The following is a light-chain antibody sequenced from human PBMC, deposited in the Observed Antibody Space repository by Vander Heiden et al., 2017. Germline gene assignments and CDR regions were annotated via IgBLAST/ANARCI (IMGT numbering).Light chain of an antibody. V-gene: IGKV1-39*01. CDR2: AAS. J-gene: IGKJ3*01. CDR1: QKIGPS. Sequence: DIQMTQSPSSLSASVRDRVPITCRASQKIGPSLSWNQQKPGKAPRLLTYAASRLQSGVRSRFSVRWSGTDFTLTINNHQPADCTTCSCQLSHSASPSTFGHGTTVYIK. CDR3: QLSHSASPST.